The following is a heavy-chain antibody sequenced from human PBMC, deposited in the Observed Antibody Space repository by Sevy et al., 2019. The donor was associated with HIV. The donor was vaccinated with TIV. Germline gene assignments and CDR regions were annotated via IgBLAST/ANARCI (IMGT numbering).Heavy chain of an antibody. V-gene: IGHV3-9*01. J-gene: IGHJ6*02. CDR1: GFNFDEFA. CDR2: ISYNSGSI. Sequence: GGSLRLSCAASGFNFDEFAIHWVRQAPGKGLEWVSGISYNSGSIGYADSVKGRFNISRDNAKKSLYLQMNSLRIESTALYYCAKARGGYRNHYYYPMDVWGQGTTVTVSS. D-gene: IGHD3-22*01. CDR3: AKARGGYRNHYYYPMDV.